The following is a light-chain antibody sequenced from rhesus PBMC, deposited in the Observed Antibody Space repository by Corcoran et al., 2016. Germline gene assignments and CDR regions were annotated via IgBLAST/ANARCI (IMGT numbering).Light chain of an antibody. Sequence: DIQMTQSPSSLSASVGDRVTITCPASQGISSWLAWYQQTPGKAPNLLIYAASSLQSGVPSRFSGSGSGTDFTLTISSLQPEEFATYYCQQHNSYPRTFGQGTKVEIK. J-gene: IGKJ1*01. CDR2: AAS. V-gene: IGKV1-33*02. CDR1: QGISSW. CDR3: QQHNSYPRT.